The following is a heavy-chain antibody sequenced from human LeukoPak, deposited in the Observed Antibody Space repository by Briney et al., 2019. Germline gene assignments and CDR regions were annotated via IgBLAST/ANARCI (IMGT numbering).Heavy chain of an antibody. Sequence: GGSLRLSCTASGFIFDTHTLTWVRQAPGKGLEWVSVISRSGTETYHAGSVRGRFTFSRDNAKNTLYLQMNSLRAEDTAVYYCARDADSSSWSMYYYYGMDVWGQGTTVTVSS. D-gene: IGHD6-13*01. CDR3: ARDADSSSWSMYYYYGMDV. J-gene: IGHJ6*02. CDR2: ISRSGTET. CDR1: GFIFDTHT. V-gene: IGHV3-23*01.